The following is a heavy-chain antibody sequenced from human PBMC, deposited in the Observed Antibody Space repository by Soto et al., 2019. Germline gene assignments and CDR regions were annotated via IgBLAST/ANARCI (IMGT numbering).Heavy chain of an antibody. Sequence: EVQLVESGGGLVKPGGSLRLSCAASGFTFSSYSMNWVRQAPGKGLEWVSSISSSSSYIYYADSVKGRFTISRDNAKNSLYLQMNSLRAEDTAVYYCARDDGYCSSTSCYGGFDYWGQGTLVTVSS. V-gene: IGHV3-21*01. CDR2: ISSSSSYI. J-gene: IGHJ4*02. CDR1: GFTFSSYS. CDR3: ARDDGYCSSTSCYGGFDY. D-gene: IGHD2-2*01.